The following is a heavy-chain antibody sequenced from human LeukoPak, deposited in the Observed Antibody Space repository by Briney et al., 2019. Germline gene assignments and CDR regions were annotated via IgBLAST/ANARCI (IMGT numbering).Heavy chain of an antibody. CDR2: INSDGSST. CDR1: GFTFSSYW. D-gene: IGHD1-26*01. Sequence: GGSLRLSCAASGFTFSSYWMHWVRQVPGKGLVWVSRINSDGSSTSYADSVKGRFTISRDNAKNTLYLQMNSLRAEDTAVYYCAREIVGAIKSYFDYWGQGTLVTASS. V-gene: IGHV3-74*01. CDR3: AREIVGAIKSYFDY. J-gene: IGHJ4*02.